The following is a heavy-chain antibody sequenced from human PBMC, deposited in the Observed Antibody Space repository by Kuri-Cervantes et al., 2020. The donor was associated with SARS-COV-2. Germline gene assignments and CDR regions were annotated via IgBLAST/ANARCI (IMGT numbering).Heavy chain of an antibody. CDR3: ARVSGDSRFSYYMDV. J-gene: IGHJ6*03. CDR1: GGSISSSSYY. V-gene: IGHV4-39*07. Sequence: SETLSLTCTVSGGSISSSSYYWGWIRQPPGKGLEWIGSIYHSGSTYYNPSLKSRVTISVDRSKNQFSLKVSSVSAADTAVYYCARVSGDSRFSYYMDVWGTGTTVTVSS. D-gene: IGHD7-27*01. CDR2: IYHSGST.